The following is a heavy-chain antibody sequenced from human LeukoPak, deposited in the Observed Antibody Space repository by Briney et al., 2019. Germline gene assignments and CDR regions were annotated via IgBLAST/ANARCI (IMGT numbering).Heavy chain of an antibody. D-gene: IGHD6-19*01. CDR2: ISGDGSGK. V-gene: IGHV3-30-3*01. CDR1: GFTLSSNP. Sequence: GGSLRLSCAASGFTLSSNPMHWVRQAPGKGLQWVVVISGDGSGKSDADSVKGRFTVSRDNSKNTLYLQMNSLRTEDTAVYYCAREIGSSGWAGFFDYWGQGTLVTVSS. CDR3: AREIGSSGWAGFFDY. J-gene: IGHJ4*02.